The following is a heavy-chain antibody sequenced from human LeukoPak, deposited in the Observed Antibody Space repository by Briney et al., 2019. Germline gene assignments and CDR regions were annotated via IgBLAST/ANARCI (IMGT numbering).Heavy chain of an antibody. Sequence: GGSLRLSCAASGFTFRSYAMSWVRQAPGKGLDWVSAISGSGGSTYYADSVKGRFTISRDNSKNTLYLQMNSLRAEDTAVYYCAKGGGYGSGSYFSVYYYGMDVWGQGTTVTVSS. CDR1: GFTFRSYA. J-gene: IGHJ6*02. CDR2: ISGSGGST. V-gene: IGHV3-23*01. CDR3: AKGGGYGSGSYFSVYYYGMDV. D-gene: IGHD3-10*01.